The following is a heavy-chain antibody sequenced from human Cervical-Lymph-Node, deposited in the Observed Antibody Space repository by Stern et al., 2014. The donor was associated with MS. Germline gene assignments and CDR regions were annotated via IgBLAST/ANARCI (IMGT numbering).Heavy chain of an antibody. Sequence: QIPLKESGPTLVKPTQTLTLTCTVSGFSLSTDGLGGGWIRQPPGKAPEWLAPIYWDGNDRSIPSLECRLPNTKDTFTNQDVLPITNMDPVDPATYYCAHRAGNMVRGVTFFDYWGPGTLVTVSS. CDR3: AHRAGNMVRGVTFFDY. CDR1: GFSLSTDGLG. J-gene: IGHJ4*02. D-gene: IGHD3-10*01. CDR2: IYWDGND. V-gene: IGHV2-5*02.